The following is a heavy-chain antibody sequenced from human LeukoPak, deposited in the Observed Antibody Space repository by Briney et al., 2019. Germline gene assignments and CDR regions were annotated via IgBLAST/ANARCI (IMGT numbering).Heavy chain of an antibody. D-gene: IGHD2-8*02. CDR2: INHSGCT. Sequence: SETLTLTCAVYGGSFSGYYWGWIRQPPGKGLEWLGEINHSGCTNYNPSLKSRVTISVATSTNQCSLMLTSVTAADTAAYYCARGRLTTGGWFDSWGQRTLVTVAS. CDR3: ARGRLTTGGWFDS. J-gene: IGHJ5*01. CDR1: GGSFSGYY. V-gene: IGHV4-34*01.